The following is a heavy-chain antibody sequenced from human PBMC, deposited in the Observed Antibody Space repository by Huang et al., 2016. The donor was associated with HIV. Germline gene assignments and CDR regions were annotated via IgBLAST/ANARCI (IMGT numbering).Heavy chain of an antibody. CDR3: ARALWDNYMTKYYFDY. Sequence: EVQLVESGGGLVQPGGSLRLTCAVSGFTFSDCNMNWVRQAPVKGLEWCSYVSSSGGSIYYTDSVKGRFTISRDNAENLLYLQMDSLRAEDTAVYYCARALWDNYMTKYYFDYWGQGTLVTVSS. D-gene: IGHD3-10*01. CDR1: GFTFSDCN. J-gene: IGHJ4*02. CDR2: VSSSGGSI. V-gene: IGHV3-48*01.